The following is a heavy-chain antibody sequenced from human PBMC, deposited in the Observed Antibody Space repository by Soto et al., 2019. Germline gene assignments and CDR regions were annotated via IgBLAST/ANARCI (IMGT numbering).Heavy chain of an antibody. V-gene: IGHV3-48*03. D-gene: IGHD4-4*01. CDR1: GFTFSSYE. J-gene: IGHJ4*02. CDR2: ISSSGSTI. CDR3: AREMTTIQIRDY. Sequence: QPGGSLRLSCAASGFTFSSYEMNWVRQAPGKGLEWVSYISSSGSTIYYADSVKGRFTISRDNAKNSLYLQMNSLRAEDTAVYYCAREMTTIQIRDYWGQGTLVTVSS.